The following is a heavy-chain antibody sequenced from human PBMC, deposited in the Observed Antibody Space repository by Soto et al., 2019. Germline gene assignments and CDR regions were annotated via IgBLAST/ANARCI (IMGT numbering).Heavy chain of an antibody. Sequence: GGSLRLSCAASGFTFDDYGMSWVRQAPGKGLEWVSGINWNGGSTGYADSVKGRFTISRDNAKNSLYLQMNSLRAEDTALYHCAKGRGSCSSTSCYGDAFDIWGQGTMVTVSS. CDR2: INWNGGST. J-gene: IGHJ3*02. V-gene: IGHV3-20*01. CDR1: GFTFDDYG. CDR3: AKGRGSCSSTSCYGDAFDI. D-gene: IGHD2-2*01.